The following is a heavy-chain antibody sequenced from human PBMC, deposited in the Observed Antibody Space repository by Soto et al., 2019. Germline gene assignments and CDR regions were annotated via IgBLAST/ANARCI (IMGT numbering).Heavy chain of an antibody. D-gene: IGHD4-17*01. Sequence: QVQLQQWGAGLLKPSETLSLTCAVYGGSFSGYYWSWIRQPPGKGLEWIGEINHSGSTNYNPSLKSRVTISVDTSKNQFSLKLSSVTAADTAVYYCARGKMLVYGDPRTYFDYWGQGTLVTVSS. CDR2: INHSGST. CDR3: ARGKMLVYGDPRTYFDY. CDR1: GGSFSGYY. V-gene: IGHV4-34*01. J-gene: IGHJ4*02.